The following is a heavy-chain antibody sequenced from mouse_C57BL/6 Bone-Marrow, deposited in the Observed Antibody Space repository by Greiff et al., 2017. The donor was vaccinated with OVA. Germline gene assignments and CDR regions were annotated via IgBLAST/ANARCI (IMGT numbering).Heavy chain of an antibody. D-gene: IGHD1-1*01. Sequence: VQLQQSGAELVRPGASVKLSCTASGFNIKDDYMHWVKQRPEQGLEWIGWFDPENGDTEYASKFQGKATITADTSSNTAYLQLSSLTSEDTAVYYCTTSGSSLSWFAYWGQGTLVTVSA. CDR1: GFNIKDDY. V-gene: IGHV14-4*01. J-gene: IGHJ3*01. CDR2: FDPENGDT. CDR3: TTSGSSLSWFAY.